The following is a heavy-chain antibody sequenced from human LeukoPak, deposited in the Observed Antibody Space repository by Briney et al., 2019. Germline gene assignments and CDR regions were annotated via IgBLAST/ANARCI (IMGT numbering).Heavy chain of an antibody. CDR2: ISVYNGNT. Sequence: ASVKVSCKASGYTFTSYGISWVRQAPGQGLEWMGWISVYNGNTNYAQKPQGRVTMTTDTSTSTAYMELRGLRSDDTAVYYCAKENYRFDSWGQGTLVTVSS. CDR1: GYTFTSYG. D-gene: IGHD5-24*01. J-gene: IGHJ5*01. CDR3: AKENYRFDS. V-gene: IGHV1-18*01.